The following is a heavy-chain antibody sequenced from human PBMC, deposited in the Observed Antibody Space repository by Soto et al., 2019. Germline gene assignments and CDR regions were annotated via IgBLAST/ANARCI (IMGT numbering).Heavy chain of an antibody. Sequence: QVQLVQSGAEVKKPGASVKVSCKASGYTFTSYYMHWVRQAPGQGLEWMGIINPSGGSTSYAQKFQGRVTMTRGTSTSTVYMELSSLRSEDTAVYYCARDRSGSGSYYQVPFDYWGQGTLVTVSS. D-gene: IGHD3-10*01. CDR2: INPSGGST. CDR1: GYTFTSYY. V-gene: IGHV1-46*01. J-gene: IGHJ4*02. CDR3: ARDRSGSGSYYQVPFDY.